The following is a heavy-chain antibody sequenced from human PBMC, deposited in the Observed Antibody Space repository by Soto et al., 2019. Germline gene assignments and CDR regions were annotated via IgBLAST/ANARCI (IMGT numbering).Heavy chain of an antibody. CDR2: IYYSGST. V-gene: IGHV4-59*01. J-gene: IGHJ5*02. CDR3: ARKYDILTGPWFDP. D-gene: IGHD3-9*01. Sequence: ETLSLTCTVSGGSISSYYWSWIRQPPGKGLEWIGYIYYSGSTNYNPSLKSRVTISVDTSKNQFSLKLSSVTAADTAVYYCARKYDILTGPWFDPWGQGTLVTVSS. CDR1: GGSISSYY.